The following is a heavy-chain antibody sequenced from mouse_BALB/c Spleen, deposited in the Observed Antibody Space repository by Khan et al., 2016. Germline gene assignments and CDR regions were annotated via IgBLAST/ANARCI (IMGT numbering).Heavy chain of an antibody. CDR1: GYSITSDYA. V-gene: IGHV3-2*02. CDR3: ARWGDY. CDR2: ISYSGST. J-gene: IGHJ2*01. Sequence: EVQLQESGPGLVKPSQSLSLTCTVTGYSITSDYAWNWIRQFPGNKLEWMGYISYSGSTSYNPSLKSRISITRDTSKNPFFLQLNSETNEDTATYYCARWGDYWGQEATLTVSS.